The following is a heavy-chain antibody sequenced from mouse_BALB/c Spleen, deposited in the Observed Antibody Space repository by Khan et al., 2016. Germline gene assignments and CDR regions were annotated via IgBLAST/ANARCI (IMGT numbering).Heavy chain of an antibody. D-gene: IGHD2-12*01. CDR3: ARLRRVYAMDY. V-gene: IGHV3-6*02. Sequence: EVQLQESGPGLVKPSQSLSLTCSVTGYSITSGYYWNWIRQFPGNNLEWMGYISYDGSNNYNPSLKNRISIARDTSTNQFFLQLNSVTTEDTATYYCARLRRVYAMDYWGQGASVTVSS. CDR2: ISYDGSN. CDR1: GYSITSGYY. J-gene: IGHJ4*01.